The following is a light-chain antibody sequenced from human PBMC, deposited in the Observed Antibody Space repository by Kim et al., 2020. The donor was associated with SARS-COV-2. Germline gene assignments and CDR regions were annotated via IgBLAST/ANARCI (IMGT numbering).Light chain of an antibody. J-gene: IGLJ3*02. Sequence: SFTISCHGTRSDVGRYNRVSWYQQPPGTAPKLMIYAVNNRPSGVPDRFSGSKSGNTASLTISGLQAEDEADYYCSSYTIINTWVFGGGTQLTVL. CDR1: RSDVGRYNR. CDR3: SSYTIINTWV. V-gene: IGLV2-18*02. CDR2: AVN.